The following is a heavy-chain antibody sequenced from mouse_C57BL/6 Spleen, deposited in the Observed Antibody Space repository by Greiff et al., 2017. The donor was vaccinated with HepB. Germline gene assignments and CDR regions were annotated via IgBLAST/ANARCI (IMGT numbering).Heavy chain of an antibody. Sequence: VQLQQPGAELVKPGASVKMSCKASGYTFTSYWITWVKQRPGQGLEWIGDIYPGSGSTNYNEKFKSKATLTVDTSSSTAYMQLSSLTSEDSAVYYCARSYYGSRGYFDVWGTGTTVTVSS. D-gene: IGHD1-1*01. J-gene: IGHJ1*03. CDR3: ARSYYGSRGYFDV. CDR2: IYPGSGST. V-gene: IGHV1-55*01. CDR1: GYTFTSYW.